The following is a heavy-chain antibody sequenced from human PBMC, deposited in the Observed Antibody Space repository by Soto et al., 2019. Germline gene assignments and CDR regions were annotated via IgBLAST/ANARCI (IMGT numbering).Heavy chain of an antibody. V-gene: IGHV1-3*01. Sequence: ASVKVSCKASGYTFTSYAMHWVRQAPGQRLEWMGWINAGNGNTKYSQKFQGRVTITRDTSASTAYMELSSLRSEDTAVYYCAXASPYCSGGSCSEYFQHWGQGTLVTVSS. CDR1: GYTFTSYA. CDR3: AXASPYCSGGSCSEYFQH. J-gene: IGHJ1*01. CDR2: INAGNGNT. D-gene: IGHD2-15*01.